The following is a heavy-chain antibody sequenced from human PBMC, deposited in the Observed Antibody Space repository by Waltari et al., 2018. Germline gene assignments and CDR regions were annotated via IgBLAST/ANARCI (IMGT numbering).Heavy chain of an antibody. CDR3: AAFTSGWSYGMDV. CDR2: ITAGNDNT. V-gene: IGHV1-3*01. CDR1: GYTFCNFA. Sequence: QVQLVQSGAEVKKPGASVKVSCKASGYTFCNFAIHWVRQAPGQRLEWMGWITAGNDNTKYSQKFQGRLTITRDTSASTAYMELSSLTSEDTAVYYCAAFTSGWSYGMDVWGQGTTVTVSS. J-gene: IGHJ6*02. D-gene: IGHD6-19*01.